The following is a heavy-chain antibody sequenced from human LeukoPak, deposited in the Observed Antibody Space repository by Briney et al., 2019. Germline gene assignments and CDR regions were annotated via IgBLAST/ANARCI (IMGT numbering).Heavy chain of an antibody. Sequence: GGSLRLSCAASGFTFDDYAMHWVRQAPGKGLEWVSGISWNSGSIGYADSVKGRFTISRDNAKNSLYLQMNSLRAEDTAVHYCAQDYYGSGGQGTQVTVSS. J-gene: IGHJ4*02. CDR3: AQDYYGS. V-gene: IGHV3-9*01. CDR2: ISWNSGSI. CDR1: GFTFDDYA. D-gene: IGHD3-10*01.